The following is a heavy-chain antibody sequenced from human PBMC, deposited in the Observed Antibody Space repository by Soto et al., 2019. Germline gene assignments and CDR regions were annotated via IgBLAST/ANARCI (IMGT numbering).Heavy chain of an antibody. V-gene: IGHV4-59*08. CDR3: ARLGGYYQSLDT. D-gene: IGHD3-3*01. CDR1: GGSIDTYY. CDR2: IYYSGST. Sequence: SETLSLTCTVSGGSIDTYYWSWIRQPPGKGLQWIGYIYYSGSTTYSPSLKSRVTISVDRSKNQFSLKLTSVTAADTAGYYCARLGGYYQSLDTWGQGTLVTVS. J-gene: IGHJ5*02.